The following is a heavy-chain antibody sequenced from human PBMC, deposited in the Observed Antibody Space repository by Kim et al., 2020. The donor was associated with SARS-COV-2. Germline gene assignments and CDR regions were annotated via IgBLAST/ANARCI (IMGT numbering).Heavy chain of an antibody. V-gene: IGHV4-39*01. CDR2: IYYSGTT. D-gene: IGHD6-13*01. CDR1: GGSISSSSYS. Sequence: SETLSLTCTVSGGSISSSSYSWGWIRQPPGKGLEWIGSIYYSGTTYYNPSLKSRVTISVDTSKNQFSLKLSSVTAADTAVYYCARLLYSTSWYGPRGYFDYWGQGTLVTVSS. J-gene: IGHJ4*02. CDR3: ARLLYSTSWYGPRGYFDY.